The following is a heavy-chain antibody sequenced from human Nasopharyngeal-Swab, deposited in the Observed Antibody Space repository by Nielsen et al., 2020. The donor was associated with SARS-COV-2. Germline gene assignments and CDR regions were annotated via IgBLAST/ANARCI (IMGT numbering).Heavy chain of an antibody. V-gene: IGHV3-30*19. CDR1: GFTFSSYG. CDR2: IWYDGSNK. CDR3: ARPYSGSYYGAFDI. J-gene: IGHJ3*02. D-gene: IGHD1-26*01. Sequence: GESLKISCAASGFTFSSYGMHWVRRAPGKGLEWVAVIWYDGSNKYYADSVKGRFTISRDNSKNTLYLQMNSLRAEDTAVYYCARPYSGSYYGAFDIWGQGTMVTVSS.